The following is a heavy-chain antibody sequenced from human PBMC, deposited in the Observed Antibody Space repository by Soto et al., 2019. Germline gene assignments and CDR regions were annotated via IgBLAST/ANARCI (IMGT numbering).Heavy chain of an antibody. CDR3: ARDGSRYDFWSGPYYFDY. CDR1: GGSISTYY. Sequence: PSEKLSLTCTVSGGSISTYYWSWIRQPPGKGLKWIGYIYYSGSTNYNPSLKSRVTISVDTSKNQFSLKLSSVSAADTAVYYCARDGSRYDFWSGPYYFDYRGQGTLGTVSS. V-gene: IGHV4-59*01. D-gene: IGHD3-3*01. CDR2: IYYSGST. J-gene: IGHJ4*02.